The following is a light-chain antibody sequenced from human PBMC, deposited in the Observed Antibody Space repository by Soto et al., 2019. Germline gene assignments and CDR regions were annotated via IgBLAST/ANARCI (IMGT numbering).Light chain of an antibody. J-gene: IGKJ4*01. Sequence: EIVLTQSPATLSVSPGERATLSCRASQSVGSGFLAWYQQTRGQAPRLLIYGASTRATGLPDRFSGSGSGTDFTLTISSLEPEDFAVYYCQQYGSSPLTFGGGTKVDIK. CDR2: GAS. CDR3: QQYGSSPLT. CDR1: QSVGSGF. V-gene: IGKV3-20*01.